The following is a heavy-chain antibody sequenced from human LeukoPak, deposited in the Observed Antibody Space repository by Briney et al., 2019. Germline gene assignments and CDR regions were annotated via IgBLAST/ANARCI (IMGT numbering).Heavy chain of an antibody. CDR2: IRYDGSNK. CDR3: AKDDSRLVPDAFDY. J-gene: IGHJ4*02. CDR1: GFTFSSYG. V-gene: IGHV3-30*02. D-gene: IGHD2-2*01. Sequence: GGSLRLSCAASGFTFSSYGMHWVRQAPGKGLEWVAFIRYDGSNKYYADSVKGRFTISRDNSKNTLYLQMNSLRAEDTAVYYCAKDDSRLVPDAFDYWGQGTLVTVSS.